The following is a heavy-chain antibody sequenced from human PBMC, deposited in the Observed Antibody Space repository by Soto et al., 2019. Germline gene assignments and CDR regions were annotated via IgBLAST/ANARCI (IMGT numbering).Heavy chain of an antibody. D-gene: IGHD2-15*01. CDR2: IFYSGST. V-gene: IGHV4-31*03. J-gene: IGHJ4*02. CDR1: GGSISSGDYY. CDR3: GGGGSGDIVVVAAIDY. Sequence: QVQLQESGPGLVKPSQTLSLTCSVSGGSISSGDYYWSWVRQHPGKGLEWIGYIFYSGSTYYNPSLKRRVNISVDTSKDPVSPEVSSVTAADTAGYYWGGGGSGDIVVVAAIDYWGQGTLVTVSS.